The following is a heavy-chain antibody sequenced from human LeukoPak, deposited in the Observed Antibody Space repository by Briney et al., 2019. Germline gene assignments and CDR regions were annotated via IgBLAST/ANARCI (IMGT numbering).Heavy chain of an antibody. CDR3: ARYGLPGIAAAGMYY. V-gene: IGHV4-34*01. CDR1: GGSFSGYY. D-gene: IGHD6-13*01. Sequence: SETLSLTCAVYGGSFSGYYWSWIRQPPGKGLEWIGEINHSGSTNYNPSLKSRVAISVDTSKNQFSLKLSSVTAADTAVYYCARYGLPGIAAAGMYYWGQGTLVTVSS. J-gene: IGHJ4*02. CDR2: INHSGST.